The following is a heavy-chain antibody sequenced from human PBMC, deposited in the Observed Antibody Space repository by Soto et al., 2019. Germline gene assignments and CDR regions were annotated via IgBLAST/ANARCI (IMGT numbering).Heavy chain of an antibody. V-gene: IGHV1-69*13. CDR1: GGTFSSYA. Sequence: SVKVSCKASGGTFSSYAISWVRQAPGQGLEWMGGIIPIFGTANYAQKFQGRVTITADESTSTAYMELSSLRSEDTAVYYCARDLYYYDSSGYNDAFDIWGQGTMVTVSS. CDR3: ARDLYYYDSSGYNDAFDI. D-gene: IGHD3-22*01. J-gene: IGHJ3*02. CDR2: IIPIFGTA.